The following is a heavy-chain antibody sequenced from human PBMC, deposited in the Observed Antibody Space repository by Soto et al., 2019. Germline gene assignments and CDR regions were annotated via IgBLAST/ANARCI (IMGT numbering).Heavy chain of an antibody. V-gene: IGHV1-18*01. D-gene: IGHD3-16*01. CDR2: ISAYNGNT. Sequence: ASVKVSCKASGYTFTSYGISWVRQAPGQGLEWMGWISAYNGNTNYAQKLQGRVTMTTDTSTSTAYMELRSLRSDDTAVYYCARLRGEFGHSYYYYGLDVWGQGTTVTVSS. J-gene: IGHJ6*02. CDR3: ARLRGEFGHSYYYYGLDV. CDR1: GYTFTSYG.